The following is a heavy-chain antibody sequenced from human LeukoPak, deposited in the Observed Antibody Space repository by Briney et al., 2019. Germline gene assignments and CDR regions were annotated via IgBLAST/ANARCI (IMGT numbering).Heavy chain of an antibody. CDR2: MNPNSGNT. CDR1: GYTFTSYD. CDR3: ATEGYYDSSGYYTDY. D-gene: IGHD3-22*01. J-gene: IGHJ4*02. Sequence: ASVMVSCKASGYTFTSYDINWVRQATGQGLEWMGWMNPNSGNTGYAQKFQGRVTMTRNTSISTAYMELSSLRSEDTAVYYCATEGYYDSSGYYTDYWGQGTLVTVSS. V-gene: IGHV1-8*01.